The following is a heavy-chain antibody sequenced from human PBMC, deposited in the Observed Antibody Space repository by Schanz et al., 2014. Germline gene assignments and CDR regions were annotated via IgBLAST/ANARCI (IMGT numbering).Heavy chain of an antibody. J-gene: IGHJ4*02. Sequence: QVQLVESGGGVVQPGRSLRLSCAASGFTFSSYGMHWVRQAPGKGLEWVAGIWYDGSNKYYSDSVKGRITISRDNSKNKDVLEMNSLRDGDTPGYYCARDDHTERYPSAGAPIDYWGQGTLVTVSS. CDR2: IWYDGSNK. D-gene: IGHD1-1*01. CDR3: ARDDHTERYPSAGAPIDY. V-gene: IGHV3-33*01. CDR1: GFTFSSYG.